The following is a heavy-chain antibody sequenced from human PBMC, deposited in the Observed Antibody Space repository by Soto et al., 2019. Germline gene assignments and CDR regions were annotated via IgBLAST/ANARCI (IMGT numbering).Heavy chain of an antibody. J-gene: IGHJ6*02. V-gene: IGHV3-15*07. D-gene: IGHD3-9*01. Sequence: GGSLRLSCAASGFTFSNAWMNWVRQAPGKGLEWVGRIKSKTDGGTTDYAAPVKGRFTISRDDSKNTLYLQMNSLKTEDTAVYYCTTALYDILTGYYRPPYYYYGMDVWGQGTTVTVSS. CDR1: GFTFSNAW. CDR3: TTALYDILTGYYRPPYYYYGMDV. CDR2: IKSKTDGGTT.